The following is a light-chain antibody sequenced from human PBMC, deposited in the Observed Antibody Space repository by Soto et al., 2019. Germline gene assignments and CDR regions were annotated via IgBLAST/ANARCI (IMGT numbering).Light chain of an antibody. V-gene: IGLV2-23*01. Sequence: QSALTQPASVSGSPGQSITISCTGTSSDVGSYNLVSWYQQHPGKAPKLMIYEGSKRPSGVSNRFSGSKSGNTASLTISGRQAAEEADYYCCSYAGSSTDVVFGGGTKVTVL. J-gene: IGLJ2*01. CDR3: CSYAGSSTDVV. CDR1: SSDVGSYNL. CDR2: EGS.